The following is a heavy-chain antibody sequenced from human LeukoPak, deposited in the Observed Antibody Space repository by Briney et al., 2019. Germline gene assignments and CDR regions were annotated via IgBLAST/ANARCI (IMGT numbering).Heavy chain of an antibody. CDR2: ISSSGSSM. CDR1: GFTFSTFA. Sequence: GGSLRLSCAASGFTFSTFAMHWVRQAPGKGLEWVSYISSSGSSMFHADSVKGRFTISRDNAKNSLYLQMSSLRAEDTAVYYCARGHGMDVWGQGTTVTVSS. CDR3: ARGHGMDV. J-gene: IGHJ6*02. V-gene: IGHV3-48*03.